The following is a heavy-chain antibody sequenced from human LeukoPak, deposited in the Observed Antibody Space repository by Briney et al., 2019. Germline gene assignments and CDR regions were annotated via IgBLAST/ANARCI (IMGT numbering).Heavy chain of an antibody. Sequence: PSETLSLTCTVSGGSISSSSYYWGWIRQPPGKGLEWIGSIYYSGSTYYNPSLKSRVTISVDTSKNQFSLKLSSVTAADTAVYYCARKGYVAVAPPDYWGQGTLVTVSS. CDR3: ARKGYVAVAPPDY. J-gene: IGHJ4*02. CDR1: GGSISSSSYY. CDR2: IYYSGST. D-gene: IGHD6-19*01. V-gene: IGHV4-39*01.